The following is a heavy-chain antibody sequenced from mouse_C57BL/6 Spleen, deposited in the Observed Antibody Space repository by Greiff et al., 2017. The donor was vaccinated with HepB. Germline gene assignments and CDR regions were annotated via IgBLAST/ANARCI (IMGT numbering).Heavy chain of an antibody. Sequence: QVHVKQPGAELVKPGASVKMSCKASGYTFTSYWITWVKQRPGQGLEWIGDIYPGSGSTNYNEKFKSKATLTVDTSSSTAYMQLSSLTSEDSAVYYCARRDYDYDWYFDVWGTGTTVTVSS. CDR3: ARRDYDYDWYFDV. CDR1: GYTFTSYW. V-gene: IGHV1-55*01. J-gene: IGHJ1*03. CDR2: IYPGSGST. D-gene: IGHD2-4*01.